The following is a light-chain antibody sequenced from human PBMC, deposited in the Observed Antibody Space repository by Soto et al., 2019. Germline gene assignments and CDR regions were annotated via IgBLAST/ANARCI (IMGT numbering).Light chain of an antibody. J-gene: IGKJ3*01. Sequence: EIVLTQSPATLSVSPWERVTLSCRTSHSVNSHVAWYQQKPGQAPRLLLYGASTRATGIPVRFSGSGSGTDFTLTISGLEPEDFAVYYCQQRINWPLFTFGPGTKVDIK. CDR3: QQRINWPLFT. CDR1: HSVNSH. V-gene: IGKV3-11*01. CDR2: GAS.